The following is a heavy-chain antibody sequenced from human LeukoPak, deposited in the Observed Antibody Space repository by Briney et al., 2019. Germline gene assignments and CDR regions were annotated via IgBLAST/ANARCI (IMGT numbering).Heavy chain of an antibody. V-gene: IGHV3-23*01. Sequence: GGSLRLSCAASGFTFSSYAMSWVRQPPGKGLEWGSAISATGPYYADSVKGRFTISRDNAKNSLYLQMNSLRAEDTAAYYCARDCGGDCYHSIDYWGQGTLVTVSS. D-gene: IGHD2-21*02. J-gene: IGHJ4*02. CDR3: ARDCGGDCYHSIDY. CDR2: ISATGP. CDR1: GFTFSSYA.